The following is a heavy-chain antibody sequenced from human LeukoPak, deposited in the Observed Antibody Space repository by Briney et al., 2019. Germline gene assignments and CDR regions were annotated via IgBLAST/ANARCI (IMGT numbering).Heavy chain of an antibody. CDR1: GIISSTYA. CDR3: ARDFWSGYYTED. D-gene: IGHD3-3*01. Sequence: GGALRLSCEFSGIISSTYAMNWVRQAPGEGLEWISYISGSSSGSTSIIHYADSVKGRFTISRDNAKNSLHLQMDSLSAEDTAVYYCARDFWSGYYTEDWGQGALVIVST. CDR2: ISGSSSGSTSII. V-gene: IGHV3-48*04. J-gene: IGHJ4*02.